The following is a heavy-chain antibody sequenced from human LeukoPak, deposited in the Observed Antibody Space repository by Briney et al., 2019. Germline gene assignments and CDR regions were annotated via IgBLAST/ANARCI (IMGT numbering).Heavy chain of an antibody. D-gene: IGHD6-19*01. Sequence: SVKVSCKASGGTFSTSAFSWVRQAPGQGLEWMGRIITILGLVNYAQKFQVRVTITADKSTRTAYMELSSLRSEDTAVYYCARGAPQDEVAVAGTLDYWGQGTLVTVSS. CDR3: ARGAPQDEVAVAGTLDY. CDR1: GGTFSTSA. J-gene: IGHJ4*02. V-gene: IGHV1-69*04. CDR2: IITILGLV.